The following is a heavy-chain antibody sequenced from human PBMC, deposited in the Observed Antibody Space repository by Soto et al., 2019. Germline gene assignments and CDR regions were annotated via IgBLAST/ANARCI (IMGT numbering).Heavy chain of an antibody. CDR2: ISSSSSVI. V-gene: IGHV3-48*01. CDR3: ARDLSWGSNWYYYMDV. D-gene: IGHD7-27*01. Sequence: EVQLVESGGGLVQPGGSLRLSCATSGFILSDCAMNWVRQAPGKGLEWVSYISSSSSVIDYADSVKGRFTVSRDNARNSLYPKMNSLRAEDTAVYYCARDLSWGSNWYYYMDVW. CDR1: GFILSDCA. J-gene: IGHJ6*03.